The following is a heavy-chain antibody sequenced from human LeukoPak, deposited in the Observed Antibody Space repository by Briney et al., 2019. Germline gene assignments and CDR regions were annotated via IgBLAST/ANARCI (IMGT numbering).Heavy chain of an antibody. CDR1: GGSFSGYY. Sequence: SETLSLTCAVYGGSFSGYYWSWIRQPPGKGLEWIGSIYYSGSTYYNPSLKSRVTISVDTSKNQFSLKLSSVTAADTAVYYCARRISGFDYWGQGTLVTVSS. D-gene: IGHD3-10*01. CDR2: IYYSGST. J-gene: IGHJ4*02. V-gene: IGHV4-34*01. CDR3: ARRISGFDY.